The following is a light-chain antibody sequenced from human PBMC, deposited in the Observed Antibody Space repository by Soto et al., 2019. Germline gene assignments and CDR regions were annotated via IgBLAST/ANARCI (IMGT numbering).Light chain of an antibody. CDR3: QQYYDLPIT. Sequence: DIQMTHSPSSLSASVGARVTITXXASQDIDKYLNWYQQKPGKAPKLLIDDVTNLETGVPSRFSGSGSGTHFTFTIGSLQPEDIATYYCQQYYDLPITFGQGTRLEI. CDR2: DVT. CDR1: QDIDKY. V-gene: IGKV1-33*01. J-gene: IGKJ5*01.